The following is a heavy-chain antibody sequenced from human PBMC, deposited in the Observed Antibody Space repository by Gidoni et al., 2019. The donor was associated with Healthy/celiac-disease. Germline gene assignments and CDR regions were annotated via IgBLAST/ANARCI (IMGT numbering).Heavy chain of an antibody. Sequence: EVQLVESGGGLVQPGGSLRLSCAASGFTVSSNSMSWVRQAPGKGLEWVSVIYSGGSTYYADSVKGRFTISRDNSKNTLYLQMNSLRAEDTAVYYCARARVRKAAAGPLEYYFDYWGQGTLVTVSS. CDR1: GFTVSSNS. V-gene: IGHV3-66*01. CDR3: ARARVRKAAAGPLEYYFDY. J-gene: IGHJ4*02. D-gene: IGHD6-13*01. CDR2: IYSGGST.